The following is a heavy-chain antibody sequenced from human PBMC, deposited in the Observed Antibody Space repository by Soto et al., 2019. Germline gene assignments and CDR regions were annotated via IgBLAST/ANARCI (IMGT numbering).Heavy chain of an antibody. J-gene: IGHJ4*02. Sequence: GGSLRLSCAASGFTFDDYGMHWVRQGPGKGLEWVSGISWNSGSIGYAEFVKGRFTISRDNAKKSLYLQMNSLRAEDTALYFCAKSNNTGWFHFDSWGQGILVTVSS. CDR2: ISWNSGSI. V-gene: IGHV3-9*01. D-gene: IGHD6-19*01. CDR3: AKSNNTGWFHFDS. CDR1: GFTFDDYG.